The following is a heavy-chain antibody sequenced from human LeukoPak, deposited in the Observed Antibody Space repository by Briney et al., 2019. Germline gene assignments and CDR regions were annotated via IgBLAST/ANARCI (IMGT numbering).Heavy chain of an antibody. CDR3: ARGSGRYDAFDI. CDR1: DGSISRYY. D-gene: IGHD3-10*01. Sequence: SETLSLTCAVSDGSISRYYWNWVRQPPGKGLEWIGYISYRGSTNYNPSLKSRVTISVDTTKNQVSLNLSSVTTADTAVYYCARGSGRYDAFDIWGQGTMVTVSS. J-gene: IGHJ3*02. CDR2: ISYRGST. V-gene: IGHV4-59*01.